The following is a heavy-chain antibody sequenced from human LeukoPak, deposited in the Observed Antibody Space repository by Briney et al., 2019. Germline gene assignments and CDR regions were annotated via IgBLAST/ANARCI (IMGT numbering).Heavy chain of an antibody. V-gene: IGHV4-59*08. CDR1: GASISNYF. J-gene: IGHJ6*02. Sequence: TSETLSLTCTVSGASISNYFWSWIRQPPGKGLEWIGYIYYSGSTNYNPSLKSRVTISADTSKNQFSLRLSSVTAADTAVYYCATIPGSGRSDYGMDVWGQGTTVTVSS. CDR3: ATIPGSGRSDYGMDV. CDR2: IYYSGST. D-gene: IGHD1-26*01.